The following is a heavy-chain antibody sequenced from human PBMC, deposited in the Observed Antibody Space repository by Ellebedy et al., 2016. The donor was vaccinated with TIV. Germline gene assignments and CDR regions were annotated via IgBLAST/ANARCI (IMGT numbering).Heavy chain of an antibody. CDR3: ARDAADSGGKLDY. V-gene: IGHV3-53*01. CDR2: IYSGSDGGDT. D-gene: IGHD4-23*01. Sequence: GESLKISCAASGFTVSSNYMNWVRPAPGKGLEWVSVIYSGSDGGDTYYADSAKGRFTIPRDNSKNTLYLQMNNLRAEDTAVYYCARDAADSGGKLDYWGQGALVTVSS. CDR1: GFTVSSNY. J-gene: IGHJ4*02.